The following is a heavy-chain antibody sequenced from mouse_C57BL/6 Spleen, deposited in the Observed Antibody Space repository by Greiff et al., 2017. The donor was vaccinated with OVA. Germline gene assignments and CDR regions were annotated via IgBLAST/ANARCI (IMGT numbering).Heavy chain of an antibody. V-gene: IGHV1-52*01. CDR3: ARDEDYAMDY. J-gene: IGHJ4*01. Sequence: QVQPQQPGAELVRPGSSVKLSCKASGYTFTSYWMHWVKQRPIQGLEWIGNIDPSDSETHYNQKFKDKATLTVDKSSSTAYMQLSSLTSEDSAVYYCARDEDYAMDYWGQGTSVTVSS. CDR2: IDPSDSET. CDR1: GYTFTSYW.